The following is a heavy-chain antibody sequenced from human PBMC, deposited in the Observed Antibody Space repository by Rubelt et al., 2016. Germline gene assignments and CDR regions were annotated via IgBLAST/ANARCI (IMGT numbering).Heavy chain of an antibody. CDR3: AKDPVYQLLPDY. Sequence: EVQLLESGGGLVQPGGSLRLSCAASGFTFSSYAMSWVRQAPGKGLEWVSAISGSGGSTYYADSVKGRLTIARDNSKNTLYLQMSSLRAEDTAVYYCAKDPVYQLLPDYWGQGTLVTVSS. CDR1: GFTFSSYA. D-gene: IGHD2-2*01. V-gene: IGHV3-23*01. J-gene: IGHJ4*02. CDR2: ISGSGGST.